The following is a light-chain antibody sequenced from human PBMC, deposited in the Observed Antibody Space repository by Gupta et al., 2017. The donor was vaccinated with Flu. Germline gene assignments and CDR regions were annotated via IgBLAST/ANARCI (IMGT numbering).Light chain of an antibody. CDR2: EVT. CDR1: SSDVGGFNY. Sequence: QSALTQPPSASGSPGQSVTISCTGTSSDVGGFNYVSWYQQHPGRAPKLIIYEVTNRPSGVPDRFSGSKSGITASLTVSGLQAEDEADYYCSSYAVANKRVFGTGTKVTVL. V-gene: IGLV2-8*01. J-gene: IGLJ1*01. CDR3: SSYAVANKRV.